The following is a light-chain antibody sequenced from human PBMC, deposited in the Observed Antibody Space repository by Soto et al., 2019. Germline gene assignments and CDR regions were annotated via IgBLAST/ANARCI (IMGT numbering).Light chain of an antibody. V-gene: IGKV3-20*01. CDR2: GAS. CDR1: QSVSSSY. Sequence: EIVLTQSPGTLSLSPGERATLSCRASQSVSSSYLAWYQQKPGQPPRLLIYGASSRATGIPDRFSGSGSGTDFTLTISRLEPEDFAVYYCQQYGSTRTFSQGTKVDIK. J-gene: IGKJ1*01. CDR3: QQYGSTRT.